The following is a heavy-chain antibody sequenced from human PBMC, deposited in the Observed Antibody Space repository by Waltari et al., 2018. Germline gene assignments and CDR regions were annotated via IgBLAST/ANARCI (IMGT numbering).Heavy chain of an antibody. CDR1: GGSFSGYY. CDR3: ARLAGALGDY. CDR2: INHRGST. D-gene: IGHD1-26*01. J-gene: IGHJ4*02. V-gene: IGHV4-34*01. Sequence: QVQLQQWGTGLLKPSETLSLTCAVYGGSFSGYYWNWIRQPPGKGLECIGEINHRGSTNYNPSLKSRVTISVDTSKNQFSLKLNSVTAADTAVYYCARLAGALGDYWGQGTLVTVSS.